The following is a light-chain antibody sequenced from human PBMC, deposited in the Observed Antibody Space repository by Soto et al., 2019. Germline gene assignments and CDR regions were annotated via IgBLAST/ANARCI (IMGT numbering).Light chain of an antibody. CDR1: QAINNY. Sequence: AIRMTQSPSSFSASTGDRVTITCRASQAINNYLAWYQQKPGKAPKLLMYSASTLQSGVPSRFSGSGSGTDFTLTISCLQSEDFATYYCQQYYTYPWTFGQGTKVEIK. V-gene: IGKV1-8*01. J-gene: IGKJ1*01. CDR2: SAS. CDR3: QQYYTYPWT.